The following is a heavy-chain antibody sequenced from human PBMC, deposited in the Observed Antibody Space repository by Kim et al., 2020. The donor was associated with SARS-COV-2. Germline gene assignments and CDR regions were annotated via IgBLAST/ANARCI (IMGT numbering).Heavy chain of an antibody. Sequence: GGSLRLSCVASEFTFSKYWMHWVRQAPGKGLVWVSRINSDGSSTNYADSVKGRFTISRDNAKNTLYLQMNSLRAEDTAVYHCVRGGVGVRTRSDYWGRGT. CDR3: VRGGVGVRTRSDY. D-gene: IGHD1-26*01. CDR1: EFTFSKYW. CDR2: INSDGSST. J-gene: IGHJ4*02. V-gene: IGHV3-74*01.